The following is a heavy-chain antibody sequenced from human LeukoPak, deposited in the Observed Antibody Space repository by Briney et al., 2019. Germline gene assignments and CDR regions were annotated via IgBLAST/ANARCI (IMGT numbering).Heavy chain of an antibody. CDR1: GGSFSGYY. V-gene: IGHV4-34*01. J-gene: IGHJ5*02. CDR2: INHRGST. D-gene: IGHD3-10*01. Sequence: PSETLSLTCGVYGGSFSGYYWSWIRQSPGKGLEWIGEINHRGSTNYNPSLKRRVTISLDTSKNQFSLKLSSVTAADTAVYYCAKSLYGSGSYYNWFDPWGQGTLVTVSS. CDR3: AKSLYGSGSYYNWFDP.